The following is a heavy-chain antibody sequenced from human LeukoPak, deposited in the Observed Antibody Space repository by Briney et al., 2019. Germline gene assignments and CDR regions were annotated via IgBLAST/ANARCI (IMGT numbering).Heavy chain of an antibody. V-gene: IGHV4-59*08. CDR3: ARHEATEGHFDY. J-gene: IGHJ4*02. CDR1: GGSISGYY. CDR2: LHYSGST. Sequence: SETLSLTCTVSGGSISGYYWSWIRQPPGKGLECIGYLHYSGSTNYNPSLKSRVTISVDTFRNQFSLKLSSVTAADTAVYYCARHEATEGHFDYWGQGTLVTVSS.